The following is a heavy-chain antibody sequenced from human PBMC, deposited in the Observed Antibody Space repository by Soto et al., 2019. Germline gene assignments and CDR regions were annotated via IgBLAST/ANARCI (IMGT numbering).Heavy chain of an antibody. CDR3: ARVGLGLFGMDV. CDR2: ISGSSTI. V-gene: IGHV3-48*02. J-gene: IGHJ6*02. CDR1: GFTCSSYS. Sequence: EVQLVESGGGLVQPGVALRVCCAASGFTCSSYSINWVRQAPGKGLEWVSYISGSSTIYYADSVKGRFTISRDNAKNSMYLHMNILRDEDTAVYYCARVGLGLFGMDVWGQGTTVPVSS. D-gene: IGHD3-16*01.